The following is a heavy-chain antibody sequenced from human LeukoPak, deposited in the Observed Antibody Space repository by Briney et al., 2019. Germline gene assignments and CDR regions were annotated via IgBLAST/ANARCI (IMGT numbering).Heavy chain of an antibody. Sequence: GGSLRLSCAPSGYTFSSYAMSWVRQATGKGLEWVLAISGSGGSTYYADSVKGRFTISRDNSKNTLYLQMNSLRAEDTAVYDCANLPDSSGPPYAFDIWGQGTMVTVSS. V-gene: IGHV3-23*01. CDR2: ISGSGGST. J-gene: IGHJ3*02. D-gene: IGHD6-19*01. CDR3: ANLPDSSGPPYAFDI. CDR1: GYTFSSYA.